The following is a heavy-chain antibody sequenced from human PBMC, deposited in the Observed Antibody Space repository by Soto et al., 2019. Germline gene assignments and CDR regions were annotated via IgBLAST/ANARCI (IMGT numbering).Heavy chain of an antibody. CDR1: GFTFSSYA. CDR3: ARDRYYFDY. J-gene: IGHJ4*02. CDR2: ISSNGGST. Sequence: GGSLRLSCAASGFTFSSYAMHWVRQAPGKGLEYVSAISSNGGSTYYANSVKGRFTISRDNSKNTLYLQMGSLRAEDMAVYYCARDRYYFDYWGQGTLVTVSS. V-gene: IGHV3-64*01.